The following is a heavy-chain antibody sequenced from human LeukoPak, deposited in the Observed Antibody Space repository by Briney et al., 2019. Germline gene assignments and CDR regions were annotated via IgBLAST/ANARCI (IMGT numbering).Heavy chain of an antibody. CDR1: GGSISSSNW. V-gene: IGHV4-4*02. CDR2: IYHSGST. CDR3: ARSYITMVRGVIIKGPFFDY. D-gene: IGHD3-10*01. J-gene: IGHJ4*02. Sequence: PSGTLSLTCAVSGGSISSSNWWSWVRQPPGKGLEWIGEIYHSGSTNYNPSLKSRVTISVDKSKNQFSLKLSSVTAADTAVYYCARSYITMVRGVIIKGPFFDYWGQGTLVTVSS.